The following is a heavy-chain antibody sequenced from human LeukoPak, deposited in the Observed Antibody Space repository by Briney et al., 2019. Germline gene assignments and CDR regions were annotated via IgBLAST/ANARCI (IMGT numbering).Heavy chain of an antibody. J-gene: IGHJ4*02. V-gene: IGHV1-69*05. CDR1: GGTFSSYA. D-gene: IGHD3-22*01. CDR2: IIPICGTA. CDR3: ARDQNPDYDSRGYFDY. Sequence: SVKVSCKASGGTFSSYANSWVRPAPGQGLEWMGGIIPICGTANYAHKIQGRVTLTTDETTSTAYMGLSSLRAEDTAVYYCARDQNPDYDSRGYFDYWGQGTLVTVSS.